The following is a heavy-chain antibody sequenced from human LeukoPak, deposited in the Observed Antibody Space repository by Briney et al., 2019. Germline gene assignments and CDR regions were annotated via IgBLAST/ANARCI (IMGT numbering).Heavy chain of an antibody. CDR2: IIQDRTSH. Sequence: IIQDRTSHYYLASVTCRFTISTDNADNSLYLQMNSLTAEDTAVYYCAIDLFSCSSTSCYVYWGRGTLVTVSS. CDR3: AIDLFSCSSTSCYVY. J-gene: IGHJ4*02. D-gene: IGHD2-2*01. V-gene: IGHV3-7*01.